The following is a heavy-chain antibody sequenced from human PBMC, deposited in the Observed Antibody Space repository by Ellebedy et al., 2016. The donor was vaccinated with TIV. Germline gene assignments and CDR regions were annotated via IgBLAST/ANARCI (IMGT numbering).Heavy chain of an antibody. J-gene: IGHJ5*02. D-gene: IGHD6-19*01. V-gene: IGHV4-4*07. CDR3: ARRSTSGPYNWFDP. CDR2: VDTSGGT. Sequence: SETLSLTXTISGASIRNYYWSWFRKPAGKGLEWIGRVDTSGGTNYNPSLKSRVTMSVDTSKNQFSLKLTSVTAADTAVYYCARRSTSGPYNWFDPWGQGTLVTVSS. CDR1: GASIRNYY.